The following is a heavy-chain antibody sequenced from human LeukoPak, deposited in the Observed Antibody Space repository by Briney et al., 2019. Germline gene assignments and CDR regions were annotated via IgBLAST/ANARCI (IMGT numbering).Heavy chain of an antibody. Sequence: ASVKVSCKASVYTFTSYGISWVRQAPGQGLEWMGWISAYNGNTNYAQKLQGRVTMTTDTSTSTAYMELRSLRSDDTAVYYCARANGLRHENDAFDIWGQGTMVTVSS. V-gene: IGHV1-18*01. CDR3: ARANGLRHENDAFDI. D-gene: IGHD5-12*01. CDR1: VYTFTSYG. CDR2: ISAYNGNT. J-gene: IGHJ3*02.